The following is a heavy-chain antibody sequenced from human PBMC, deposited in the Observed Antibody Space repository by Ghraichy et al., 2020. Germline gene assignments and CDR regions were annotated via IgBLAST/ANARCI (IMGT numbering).Heavy chain of an antibody. V-gene: IGHV3-72*01. J-gene: IGHJ4*02. CDR2: SRNKANSYTT. D-gene: IGHD1-26*01. CDR1: GFTFSNNW. CDR3: ARGTRLSGNYWVDY. Sequence: LSLTCVGSGFTFSNNWMGWVRQAPGKGLEWFGRSRNKANSYTTEYAASVKGRFTFSRDDSKNSLYLHMSSMKTEDTAMYYCARGTRLSGNYWVDYWGQGTLVTVSS.